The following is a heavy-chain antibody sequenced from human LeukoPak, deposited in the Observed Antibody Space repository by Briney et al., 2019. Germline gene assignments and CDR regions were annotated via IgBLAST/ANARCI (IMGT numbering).Heavy chain of an antibody. D-gene: IGHD4-17*01. J-gene: IGHJ5*02. CDR3: TRGDDYGSKARLPKFNWFDP. CDR2: IRHDGSLI. Sequence: GGSLRLPCAASGFSFKTDGMHWVRQAPGKGLEWVAFIRHDGSLIYYSESAKGRFTISRDNSKNTLYLQMSSLTTDDTALYYCTRGDDYGSKARLPKFNWFDPWGQGSLVTVSS. V-gene: IGHV3-30*02. CDR1: GFSFKTDG.